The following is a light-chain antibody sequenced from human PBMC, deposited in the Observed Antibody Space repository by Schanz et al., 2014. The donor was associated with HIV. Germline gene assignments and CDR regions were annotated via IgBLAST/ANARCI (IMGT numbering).Light chain of an antibody. Sequence: QSALTQPASVSGSPGQSITISCTGTSSDAGGYNYVARYQQHAGKAPKLMIFDVSNRPSGVSNRFSGSKSGYTASLTISGLQADDEADYYCSSYTTSSTLVFGGGTKLTVL. CDR2: DVS. V-gene: IGLV2-14*01. CDR1: SSDAGGYNY. J-gene: IGLJ2*01. CDR3: SSYTTSSTLV.